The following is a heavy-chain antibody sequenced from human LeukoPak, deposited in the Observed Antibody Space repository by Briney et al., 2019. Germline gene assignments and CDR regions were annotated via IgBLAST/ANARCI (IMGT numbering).Heavy chain of an antibody. D-gene: IGHD4-23*01. J-gene: IGHJ6*02. V-gene: IGHV3-21*01. CDR3: ARDLATVDNYGMDV. Sequence: GGSLRLSCAASAFTFSSYTMNWVRQAPGKGLEWVPSISSSSSYIFYADSVKGRFTISRDNAKNSLYLQVNSLRAEDTAVYYCARDLATVDNYGMDVWGQGTTVTVS. CDR2: ISSSSSYI. CDR1: AFTFSSYT.